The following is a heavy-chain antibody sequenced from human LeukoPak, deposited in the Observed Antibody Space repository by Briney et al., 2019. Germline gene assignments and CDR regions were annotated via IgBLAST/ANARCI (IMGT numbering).Heavy chain of an antibody. Sequence: GGSLRLSCAGSGFTFSTYSMNWVRQAPGKGLEWVSSITSSNNYVYYADSMKGRFTISRDNAKNSLYLQMNSLRAEDTAVYYCARSRIPAPRQYFPFDHWRQGTLVTVPS. CDR1: GFTFSTYS. V-gene: IGHV3-21*01. J-gene: IGHJ4*02. CDR3: ARSRIPAPRQYFPFDH. D-gene: IGHD3-9*01. CDR2: ITSSNNYV.